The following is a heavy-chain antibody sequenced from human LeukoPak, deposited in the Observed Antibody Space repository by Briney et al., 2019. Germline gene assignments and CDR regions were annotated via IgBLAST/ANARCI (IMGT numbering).Heavy chain of an antibody. Sequence: SETLSLTCTVSGGSISSYYWSWIRQPPGKGLEWIAYIDYSGSTRYNPSLKSRVTISVDTSKNQFSLRLSSVTAADTAVYYCARDRDGWFYFDIWGQGTLCTVSS. CDR3: ARDRDGWFYFDI. V-gene: IGHV4-59*01. J-gene: IGHJ4*02. CDR1: GGSISSYY. D-gene: IGHD2-15*01. CDR2: IDYSGST.